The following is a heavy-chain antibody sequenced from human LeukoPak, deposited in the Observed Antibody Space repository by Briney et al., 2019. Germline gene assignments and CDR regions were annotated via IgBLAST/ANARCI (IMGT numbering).Heavy chain of an antibody. V-gene: IGHV4-61*02. CDR2: IYTSGST. D-gene: IGHD1-26*01. CDR3: ARDVGDTVYYYYGMDV. Sequence: SETLSLTCTASGGSISSGSYYWSWIRQPAGKGLEWIGRIYTSGSTNYNPSLKSRVTISVDTSKNQFSLKLSSVTAADTAVYYCARDVGDTVYYYYGMDVWGQGTTVTVSS. J-gene: IGHJ6*02. CDR1: GGSISSGSYY.